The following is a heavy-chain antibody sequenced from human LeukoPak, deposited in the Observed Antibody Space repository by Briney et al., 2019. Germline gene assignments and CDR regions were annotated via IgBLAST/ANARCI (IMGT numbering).Heavy chain of an antibody. V-gene: IGHV4-59*01. D-gene: IGHD2-2*01. Sequence: SETLSLTCTVSAGSLSGYYSSWIRHPPRRGLEWIGYMSFSGSTIYTPSPKSRVTISASTSKNQSSLKLTCVAAADTAVYYCTRFHWSTASCYRSFDTWGQG. CDR1: AGSLSGYY. CDR3: TRFHWSTASCYRSFDT. J-gene: IGHJ5*02. CDR2: MSFSGST.